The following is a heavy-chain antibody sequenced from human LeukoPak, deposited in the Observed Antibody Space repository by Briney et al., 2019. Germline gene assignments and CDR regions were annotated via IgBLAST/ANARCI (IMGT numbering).Heavy chain of an antibody. J-gene: IGHJ4*02. V-gene: IGHV3-30*03. CDR3: ARDAYYDILTGHAPFDY. D-gene: IGHD3-9*01. CDR1: GFTFSSYG. CDR2: ISYDGSNK. Sequence: GGSLRLSCAASGFTFSSYGMHWVRQAPGKGLEWVAVISYDGSNKYYADSVKGRFTISRDNSKNTLYLQMNSLRAEDTAVYYCARDAYYDILTGHAPFDYWGQGTLVTVSS.